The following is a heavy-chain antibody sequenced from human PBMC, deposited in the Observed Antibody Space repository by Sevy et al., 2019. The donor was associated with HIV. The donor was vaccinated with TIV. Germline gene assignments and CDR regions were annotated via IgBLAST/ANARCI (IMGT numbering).Heavy chain of an antibody. D-gene: IGHD4-17*01. V-gene: IGHV3-48*03. CDR1: GFTFSSYE. J-gene: IGHJ4*02. CDR3: ARDLPPSATTVAHFDY. Sequence: GGSLRLSCAASGFTFSSYEMNWVRQAPGKGLEWVSYISNSGTSIYDSDSVKGRLPISRDNARNSLYLQMNSLRAEDTAVYYCARDLPPSATTVAHFDYWGQGTLVTVSS. CDR2: ISNSGTSI.